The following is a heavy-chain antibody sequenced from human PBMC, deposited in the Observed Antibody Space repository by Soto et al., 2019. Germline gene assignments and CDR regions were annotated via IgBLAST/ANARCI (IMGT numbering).Heavy chain of an antibody. CDR3: ARRRSGSYSFYS. CDR1: GGVFRNYA. CDR2: IIPVFGTA. Sequence: QVQLVQSGAEVKKPGSSVKVSCKASGGVFRNYAINWVRQAPGQGLEWMGGIIPVFGTADYPQKFQGRVTITADESTTTAYMELTSLTTEATAVSYCARRRSGSYSFYSWGQGTLVNDAS. D-gene: IGHD1-26*01. J-gene: IGHJ5*02. V-gene: IGHV1-69*01.